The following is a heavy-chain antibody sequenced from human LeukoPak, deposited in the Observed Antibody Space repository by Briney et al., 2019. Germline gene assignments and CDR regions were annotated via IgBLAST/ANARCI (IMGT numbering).Heavy chain of an antibody. CDR2: ISYEGSKK. D-gene: IGHD2-15*01. J-gene: IGHJ3*02. V-gene: IGHV3-30*04. CDR3: ARHRSGGSQDDAFDI. Sequence: GGSLRLSCAASGFTFSSYAMHWVRKAPGKGREGGAVISYEGSKKYYADSVKGRFTISRDNSKNTLYLQMNSLRAEDTAVYYCARHRSGGSQDDAFDIWGQGTMLTVSS. CDR1: GFTFSSYA.